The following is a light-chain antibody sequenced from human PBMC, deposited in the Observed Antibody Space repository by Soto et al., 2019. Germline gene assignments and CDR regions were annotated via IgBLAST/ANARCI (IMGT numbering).Light chain of an antibody. J-gene: IGLJ1*01. Sequence: QSVLTQPASVSGSPGQSITISCTGANSDVGTYNLVSWYQQHPGNAPKVIIYEVSKRPSGVSIRFSGSKSANTASLTISGLQAEDEANYYCCSYAGTTTRFVFGTGTKVTVL. V-gene: IGLV2-23*02. CDR3: CSYAGTTTRFV. CDR1: NSDVGTYNL. CDR2: EVS.